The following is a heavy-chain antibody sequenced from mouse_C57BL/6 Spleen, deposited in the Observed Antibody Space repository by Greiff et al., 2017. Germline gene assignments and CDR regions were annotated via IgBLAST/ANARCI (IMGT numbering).Heavy chain of an antibody. CDR2: IHPNSGST. CDR3: AREITRRAYDFDY. D-gene: IGHD1-1*01. V-gene: IGHV1-64*01. J-gene: IGHJ2*01. Sequence: QVQLQQPGAELVKPGASVKLSCKASGYTFTSYWMHWVKQRPGQGLEWIGMIHPNSGSTNYNEKFKSKATLTVDKSSSTAYMQLSSLTSEDSAVYYCAREITRRAYDFDYWGQGTTLTVSS. CDR1: GYTFTSYW.